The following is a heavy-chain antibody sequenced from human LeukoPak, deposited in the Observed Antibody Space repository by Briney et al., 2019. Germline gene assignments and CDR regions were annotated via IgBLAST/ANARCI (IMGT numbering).Heavy chain of an antibody. CDR3: VRDRSGQWLAFDY. CDR1: GYTFTSYA. D-gene: IGHD6-19*01. Sequence: ASVKVSCKASGYTFTSYAMHWVRQAPGQRLEWMGWINAGNGNTKYSQKFQGRVTITRDTSASTAYMELSSLRSEDTAVYYCVRDRSGQWLAFDYWGQGTLVTVSS. CDR2: INAGNGNT. J-gene: IGHJ4*02. V-gene: IGHV1-3*01.